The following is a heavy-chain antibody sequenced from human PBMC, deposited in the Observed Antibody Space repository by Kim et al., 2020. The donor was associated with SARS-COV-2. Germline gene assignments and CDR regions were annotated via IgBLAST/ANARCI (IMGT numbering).Heavy chain of an antibody. J-gene: IGHJ5*02. CDR3: AKSRGWLYPKGWFDP. D-gene: IGHD3-16*02. Sequence: GGSLRLSCAASGFTFSSYAMSWVRQAPGKGLEWVSAISGSGGSTYYADSVKGRFTISRDNSKNTLYLQMNSLRAEDTAVYFCAKSRGWLYPKGWFDPWGQGTLVTVSS. CDR1: GFTFSSYA. V-gene: IGHV3-23*01. CDR2: ISGSGGST.